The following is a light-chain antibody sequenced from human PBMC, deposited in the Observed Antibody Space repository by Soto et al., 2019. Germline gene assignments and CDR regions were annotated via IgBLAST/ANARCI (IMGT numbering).Light chain of an antibody. CDR3: QQYDTIPIT. CDR1: QSVLYSSNNKNY. Sequence: DTVMTQSPDSLAVSLGERATINCKSSQSVLYSSNNKNYLAWYQQKPGQPPKMLIYWASIRESGVPDRFSGSGSGTDFTLTISSLQVEDVAVYYCQQYDTIPITFGQGTRLEIK. CDR2: WAS. V-gene: IGKV4-1*01. J-gene: IGKJ5*01.